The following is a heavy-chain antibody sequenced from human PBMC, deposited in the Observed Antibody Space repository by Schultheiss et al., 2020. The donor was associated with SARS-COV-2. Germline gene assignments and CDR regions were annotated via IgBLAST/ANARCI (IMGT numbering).Heavy chain of an antibody. CDR1: GFTFGDYA. J-gene: IGHJ5*02. CDR2: IRSKAYGGTT. CDR3: TSSSPEYCSGGSCYSGWFDP. D-gene: IGHD2-15*01. V-gene: IGHV3-49*03. Sequence: GGSLRLSCTASGFTFGDYAMSWFRQAPGKGLEWVGFIRSKAYGGTTEYAASVKGRFTISRDDSKSIAYLQMNSLKTEDTAVYYCTSSSPEYCSGGSCYSGWFDPWGQGTLVTVSS.